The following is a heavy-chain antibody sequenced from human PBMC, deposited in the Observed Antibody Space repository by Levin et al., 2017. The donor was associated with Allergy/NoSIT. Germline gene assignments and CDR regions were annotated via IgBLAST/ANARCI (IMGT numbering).Heavy chain of an antibody. V-gene: IGHV3-49*03. D-gene: IGHD3-9*01. J-gene: IGHJ1*01. CDR3: SRGREYDILIGYYQY. CDR2: IRSKAYGERT. CDR1: GFRLGDYG. Sequence: GESLKISCTASGFRLGDYGMGWFRQAPGKGLEWLGFIRSKAYGERTEYAAPVKGRFTISRDDSQSIVHLQMNSLKTEDTAVYYCSRGREYDILIGYYQYWGQGTLVNVAS.